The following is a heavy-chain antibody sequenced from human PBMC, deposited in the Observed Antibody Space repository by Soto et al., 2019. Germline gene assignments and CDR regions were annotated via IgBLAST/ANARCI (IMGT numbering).Heavy chain of an antibody. V-gene: IGHV3-23*01. CDR3: AKDGLEDIVLTPSSGDY. CDR1: GFTFSSYA. CDR2: ISGSGGST. D-gene: IGHD2-8*01. J-gene: IGHJ4*02. Sequence: EVQLLESGGGLVQPGGSLRLSCAASGFTFSSYAMSWVRQAPGKGLEWVSAISGSGGSTYYADSVKGRFTISRDNSRNTLYLQMNSLRAEHTAVYYCAKDGLEDIVLTPSSGDYWGQGTLVTVSS.